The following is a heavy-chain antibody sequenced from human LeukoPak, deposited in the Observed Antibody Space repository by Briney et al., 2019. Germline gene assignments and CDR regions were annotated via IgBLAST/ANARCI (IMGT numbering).Heavy chain of an antibody. D-gene: IGHD6-19*01. Sequence: SETLSLTCTVSGGSISSYYWSWIRQPPGKGLEWIGYIYYSGSTNYNPSLKSRVTISVDTSKNQFSLKLSSVTAADTAVYYCARVAVDAFDIWGQGTMATVSS. V-gene: IGHV4-59*01. J-gene: IGHJ3*02. CDR1: GGSISSYY. CDR2: IYYSGST. CDR3: ARVAVDAFDI.